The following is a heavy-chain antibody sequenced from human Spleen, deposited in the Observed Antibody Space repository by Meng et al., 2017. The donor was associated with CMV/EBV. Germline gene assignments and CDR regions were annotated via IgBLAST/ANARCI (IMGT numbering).Heavy chain of an antibody. CDR2: MNPNSGNT. D-gene: IGHD3-22*01. CDR3: ARVNWDSSLDAFDI. Sequence: ASVKVSCKASGYTFTSDDINWVRQATGQGLEWMGWMNPNSGNTDYAQKFQGRVTMTRDTSTSTVYMELSSLRSEDTAVYYCARVNWDSSLDAFDIWGQGTMVTVSS. J-gene: IGHJ3*02. CDR1: GYTFTSDD. V-gene: IGHV1-8*01.